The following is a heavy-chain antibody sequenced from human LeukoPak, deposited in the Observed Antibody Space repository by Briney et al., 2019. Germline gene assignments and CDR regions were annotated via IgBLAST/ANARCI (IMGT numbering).Heavy chain of an antibody. V-gene: IGHV4-59*01. CDR1: GGSISSYY. J-gene: IGHJ5*02. CDR2: IYYSGST. D-gene: IGHD3-16*02. Sequence: PSETLSLACTVSGGSISSYYWSWIRQPPGKGLEWIGYIYYSGSTNYNPSLKSRVTISVDASKNQFSLKLSSVTAADTAVYYCARDRGPRTTFGRVIVRSPFDPWGQGTLVTVSS. CDR3: ARDRGPRTTFGRVIVRSPFDP.